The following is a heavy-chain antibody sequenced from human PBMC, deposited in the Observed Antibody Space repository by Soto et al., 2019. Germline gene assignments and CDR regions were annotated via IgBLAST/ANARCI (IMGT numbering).Heavy chain of an antibody. Sequence: GASVKVSCKASGCTFTSYGISWVRQAPGQGLEWMGWISAYNGNTNYAQKLQGRVTMTTDTSTSTAYMELRSLRSDDTAVYYCASQPIYCTNGVCSTYYYYYGMDVWGQGTTVTVSS. V-gene: IGHV1-18*04. J-gene: IGHJ6*02. CDR3: ASQPIYCTNGVCSTYYYYYGMDV. CDR2: ISAYNGNT. CDR1: GCTFTSYG. D-gene: IGHD2-8*01.